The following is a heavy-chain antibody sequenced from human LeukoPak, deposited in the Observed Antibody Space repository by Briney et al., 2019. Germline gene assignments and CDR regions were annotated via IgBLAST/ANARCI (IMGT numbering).Heavy chain of an antibody. Sequence: GASVKVSCKASGYTFTNYYMHWVRQAPGQGLEWMGIINPSGGSTNYAQKFQGRVTMTRDMSMSTVYMELSSLRSEDTAVYYCASPSQQYSSGWYDSIDYWGQGTLVTVSS. J-gene: IGHJ4*02. CDR3: ASPSQQYSSGWYDSIDY. V-gene: IGHV1-46*01. CDR1: GYTFTNYY. D-gene: IGHD6-19*01. CDR2: INPSGGST.